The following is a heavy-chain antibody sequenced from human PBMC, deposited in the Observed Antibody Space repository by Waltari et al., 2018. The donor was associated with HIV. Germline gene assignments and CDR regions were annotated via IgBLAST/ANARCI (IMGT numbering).Heavy chain of an antibody. Sequence: QDQLVESGGGVAQHGRSLRLYCVASGSSLNPYGMHWGRQTPDKGWEWVSGIWSDSSKKYYSESVKGRFTVSRDNSKNTVYLEMNGLKVEDTAIYFCARSRFWTEYPYFYFYGMDVWGQGTTVTVSS. D-gene: IGHD3-3*01. CDR2: IWSDSSKK. J-gene: IGHJ6*02. CDR3: ARSRFWTEYPYFYFYGMDV. V-gene: IGHV3-33*01. CDR1: GSSLNPYG.